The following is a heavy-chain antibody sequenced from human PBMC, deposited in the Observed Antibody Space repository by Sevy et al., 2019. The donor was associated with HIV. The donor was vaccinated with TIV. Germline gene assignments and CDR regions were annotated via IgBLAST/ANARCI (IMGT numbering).Heavy chain of an antibody. CDR2: TRNKPDGYTT. CDR1: GFTFSDHY. CDR3: ATHAGIAAAGRVIDY. Sequence: GGSLRLSCVASGFTFSDHYMEWVRQAPGKGLEWVGRTRNKPDGYTTEYAASVKGRFTISRDESNNSLYVQMNSLKAEVTAVYYCATHAGIAAAGRVIDYWGQGTLVTVS. J-gene: IGHJ4*02. V-gene: IGHV3-72*01. D-gene: IGHD6-25*01.